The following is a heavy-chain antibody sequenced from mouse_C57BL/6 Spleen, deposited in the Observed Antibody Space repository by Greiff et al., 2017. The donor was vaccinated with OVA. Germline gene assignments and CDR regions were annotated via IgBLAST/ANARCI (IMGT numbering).Heavy chain of an antibody. CDR1: GYTFTSYW. CDR3: ARSYYDLLWAIDY. V-gene: IGHV1-69*01. D-gene: IGHD2-4*01. CDR2: IDPADSYT. J-gene: IGHJ4*01. Sequence: QVQLQQPGAELVMPGASVKLSCKASGYTFTSYWMDWVKQRPGQGLEWIGEIDPADSYTNYNQKFKGKSTLPVDKSSSTAYMQLSSLTSEDSAVYYCARSYYDLLWAIDYWGQGTTVTVSS.